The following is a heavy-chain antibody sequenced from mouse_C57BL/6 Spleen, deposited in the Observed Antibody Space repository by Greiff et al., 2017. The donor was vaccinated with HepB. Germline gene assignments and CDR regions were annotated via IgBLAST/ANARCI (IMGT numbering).Heavy chain of an antibody. D-gene: IGHD2-1*01. CDR2: IWSGGST. CDR3: ARCYGNYWYFDV. Sequence: QVQLKESGPGLVQPSQSLSITCTVSGFSLTSYGVHWVRQSPGKGLEWLGVIWSGGSTDYNAAFISRLSISKDNSKSQVFFKMNSLQADDTAIYYCARCYGNYWYFDVWGTGTTVTVSS. J-gene: IGHJ1*03. V-gene: IGHV2-2*01. CDR1: GFSLTSYG.